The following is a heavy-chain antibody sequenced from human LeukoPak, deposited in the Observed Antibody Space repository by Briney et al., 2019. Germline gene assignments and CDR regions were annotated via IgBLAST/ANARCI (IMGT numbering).Heavy chain of an antibody. CDR1: GYTFTGYY. J-gene: IGHJ3*02. CDR2: INPNSGGT. V-gene: IGHV1-2*02. D-gene: IGHD3-22*01. Sequence: GASVKVSCKASGYTFTGYYMHWVRQAPGQGLEWMGWINPNSGGTNYAQKFQGRVTMTRDTSISTAYMELSRLRFDDTAVYYCARAGVWDYSDSSGYHNGAFDIWGQGTMVTVSS. CDR3: ARAGVWDYSDSSGYHNGAFDI.